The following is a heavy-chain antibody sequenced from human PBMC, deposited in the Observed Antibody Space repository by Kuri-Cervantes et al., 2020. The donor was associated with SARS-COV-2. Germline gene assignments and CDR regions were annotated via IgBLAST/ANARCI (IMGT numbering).Heavy chain of an antibody. Sequence: SVKVSCKASGGTFSSYAISWVRQAPGQGLEWMGGIIPIFGTANYAQKFQGRVTITTDESISTAYLQWSSLKASDTAMYYCARLRATPRRDAFDIWGQGTMVTVSS. V-gene: IGHV1-69*05. CDR1: GGTFSSYA. J-gene: IGHJ3*02. CDR2: IIPIFGTA. D-gene: IGHD5-24*01. CDR3: ARLRATPRRDAFDI.